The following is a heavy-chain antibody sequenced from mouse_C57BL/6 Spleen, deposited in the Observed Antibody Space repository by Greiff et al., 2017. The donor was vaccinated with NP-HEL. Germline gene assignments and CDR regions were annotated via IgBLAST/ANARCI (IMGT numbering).Heavy chain of an antibody. J-gene: IGHJ1*03. V-gene: IGHV1-22*01. D-gene: IGHD2-5*01. CDR3: AREAYSNYVRRYFDV. CDR2: INPNNGGT. CDR1: GYTFTDYN. Sequence: EVQLQQSGPELVKPGASVKMSCKASGYTFTDYNMHWVKQSHGKSLEWIGYINPNNGGTSYNQKFKGKATLTVNKSSSTAYMELRSLTSEDSAVYYCAREAYSNYVRRYFDVWGTGTTVTVSS.